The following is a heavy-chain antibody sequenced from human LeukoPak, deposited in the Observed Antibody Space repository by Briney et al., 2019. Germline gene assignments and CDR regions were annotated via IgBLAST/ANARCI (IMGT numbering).Heavy chain of an antibody. J-gene: IGHJ4*02. CDR1: GGSFSGYY. CDR3: ARLSLWGGAFDY. V-gene: IGHV4-34*01. CDR2: INHSGST. D-gene: IGHD1-26*01. Sequence: SETLSLTCAVYGGSFSGYYWSWIRQPPGKGLEWIGEINHSGSTNYNPSLKSRVTISVDTSKNQFSLKLSSVTAADTAVYYCARLSLWGGAFDYWGQGTLVTVSS.